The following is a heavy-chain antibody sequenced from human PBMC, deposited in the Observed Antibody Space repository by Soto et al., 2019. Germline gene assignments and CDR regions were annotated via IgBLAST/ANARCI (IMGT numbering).Heavy chain of an antibody. CDR1: GGSISSNDFY. D-gene: IGHD6-13*01. CDR2: IYYSGNT. CDR3: ARLSGSWQSWFGP. V-gene: IGHV4-31*03. Sequence: QVQLQESGPGLVKPSQTLSLTCIVSGGSISSNDFYWSWIRQHPGKGLEWIGYIYYSGNTYYNPALKSRVTILVDTSKKQFSRKVSSVTAADTAVYYCARLSGSWQSWFGPWGQGTLVTVSS. J-gene: IGHJ5*02.